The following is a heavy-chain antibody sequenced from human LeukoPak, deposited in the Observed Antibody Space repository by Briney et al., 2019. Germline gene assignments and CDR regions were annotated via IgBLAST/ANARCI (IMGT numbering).Heavy chain of an antibody. CDR3: ARGTPPSATNDY. V-gene: IGHV4-34*01. Sequence: PSETLSLTCTVYGGSFSGYYWSWIRQPPGKGLEWIGEINHSGSTNYNPSLKSRVTISVDTSKNQFSLKLSSVTAADTAVYYCARGTPPSATNDYWGQGTLVTVSS. CDR2: INHSGST. CDR1: GGSFSGYY. J-gene: IGHJ4*02. D-gene: IGHD2-8*01.